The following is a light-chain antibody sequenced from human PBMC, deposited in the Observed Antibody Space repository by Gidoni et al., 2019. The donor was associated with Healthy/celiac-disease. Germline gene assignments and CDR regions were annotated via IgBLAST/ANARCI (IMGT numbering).Light chain of an antibody. CDR1: QSISSY. J-gene: IGKJ4*01. V-gene: IGKV1-39*01. Sequence: IHMTQSPSSPSTSVGDRVTITCGASQSISSYLNWSQQKPGKAPKILIYVASSLQSGVPSRFSGSGSGTDFTIITSSLQHEDFATYYCQQRYSTPRLTFXGXTKVEIK. CDR3: QQRYSTPRLT. CDR2: VAS.